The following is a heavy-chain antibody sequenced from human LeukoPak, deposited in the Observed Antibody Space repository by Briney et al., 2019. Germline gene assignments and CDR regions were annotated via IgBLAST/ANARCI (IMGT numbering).Heavy chain of an antibody. D-gene: IGHD6-19*01. V-gene: IGHV3-9*01. CDR3: AKEYVEYSSGWYYFDY. J-gene: IGHJ4*02. CDR1: GFTFDDYA. CDR2: ISWNSGSI. Sequence: GGSLRLSCAASGFTFDDYAMHWVRQAPGKGLEWVSGISWNSGSIGYADSVKGRFTISRDNAKNSLYLQMNSLRAEDTALYYCAKEYVEYSSGWYYFDYWGQGTLVTVFS.